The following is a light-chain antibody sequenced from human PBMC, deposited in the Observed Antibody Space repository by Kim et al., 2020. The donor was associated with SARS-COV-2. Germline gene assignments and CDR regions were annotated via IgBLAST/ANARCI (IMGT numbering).Light chain of an antibody. CDR3: QAWDSSTGV. CDR2: QDN. CDR1: KLGDKY. J-gene: IGLJ2*01. Sequence: VSPGQTASITCSGDKLGDKYACWYQQKPGQSPVLVIYQDNKRTSGIPERFSGSNSGNTATLTISGTQSMDEADYYCQAWDSSTGVFGGGTKVTVL. V-gene: IGLV3-1*01.